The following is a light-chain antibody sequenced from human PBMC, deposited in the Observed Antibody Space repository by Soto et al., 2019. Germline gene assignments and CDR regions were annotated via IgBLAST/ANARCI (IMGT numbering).Light chain of an antibody. Sequence: ETVMTQSPATLSVSPGERATLSCRASQSVGSNLAWYQQKPGQAPRLLIYGASTRATGIPVRFSGSGSGTEFTLTISSLQSEDFAVYFCQRYDDWPLTFGGGTKVDI. CDR3: QRYDDWPLT. CDR2: GAS. J-gene: IGKJ4*01. V-gene: IGKV3-15*01. CDR1: QSVGSN.